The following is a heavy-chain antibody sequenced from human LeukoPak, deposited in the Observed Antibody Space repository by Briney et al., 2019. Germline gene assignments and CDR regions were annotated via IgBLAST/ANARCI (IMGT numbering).Heavy chain of an antibody. V-gene: IGHV5-51*01. CDR1: GYSFTSYW. J-gene: IGHJ4*02. CDR3: ARTYYFGSGSSYNPAY. D-gene: IGHD3-10*01. CDR2: IYPGDSDT. Sequence: GESLKISCKGSGYSFTSYWIGWVRQMPGKGLEWMGIIYPGDSDTRYSPSFQGQVTTSVDKSISTAYLQWSSLKASDTAMYYCARTYYFGSGSSYNPAYWGQGTLVTVSS.